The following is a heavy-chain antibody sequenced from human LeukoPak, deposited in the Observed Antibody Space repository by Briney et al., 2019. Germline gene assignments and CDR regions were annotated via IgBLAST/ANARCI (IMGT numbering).Heavy chain of an antibody. CDR2: IRYDGSNK. CDR1: GFTFSRYG. CDR3: AKDGDIAAQYYFDY. Sequence: GGSLRLSCAPSGFTFSRYGMHWVRQAPGKGLEWVAFIRYDGSNKYYADSVKGRFTISRDNSKNTLYLQMNSLRAEDTAVYYCAKDGDIAAQYYFDYWGQGTLVTVSS. V-gene: IGHV3-30*02. J-gene: IGHJ4*02. D-gene: IGHD6-13*01.